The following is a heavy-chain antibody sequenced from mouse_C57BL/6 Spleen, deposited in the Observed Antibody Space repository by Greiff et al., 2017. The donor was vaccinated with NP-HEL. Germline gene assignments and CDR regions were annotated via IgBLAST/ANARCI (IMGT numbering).Heavy chain of an antibody. Sequence: VQLQQSGPELVKPGASVKISCKASGYTFTDYYMNWVKQSHGKSLEWIGDINPDNGGTSYNEKFKGKATLTADKSSSTAYMELRSLTSEDSSVYYCARQATWWYFDYWGQGTTLTVSS. CDR3: ARQATWWYFDY. D-gene: IGHD3-2*02. CDR1: GYTFTDYY. CDR2: INPDNGGT. V-gene: IGHV1-26*01. J-gene: IGHJ2*01.